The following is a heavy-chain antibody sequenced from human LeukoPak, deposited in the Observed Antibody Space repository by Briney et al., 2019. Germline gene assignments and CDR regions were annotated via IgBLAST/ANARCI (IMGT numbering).Heavy chain of an antibody. Sequence: GGSLRLSCAASGFTFSSYWMSWVRQAPGKGPEWVANIKQDGSEKYYVDSVKGRFTISRDNAKNSLYLQMNSLRAEDTAVYYCAREGKLKSIAYWGQGTLVTVSS. CDR1: GFTFSSYW. CDR3: AREGKLKSIAY. D-gene: IGHD2-15*01. J-gene: IGHJ4*02. CDR2: IKQDGSEK. V-gene: IGHV3-7*01.